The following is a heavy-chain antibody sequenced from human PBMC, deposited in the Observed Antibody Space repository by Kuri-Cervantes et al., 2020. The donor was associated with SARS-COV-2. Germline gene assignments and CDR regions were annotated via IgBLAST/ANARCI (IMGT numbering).Heavy chain of an antibody. V-gene: IGHV1-2*04. J-gene: IGHJ4*02. Sequence: ASVKVSCKASGYTFTDYYIHWVRQAPGQGLEWMGWINPNSGGTNYAQKFQGWVTMTRDTSISTAYMELSRLRSDDTAVYYCARGRTSGVLTAILWWGQGTLVTVSS. CDR1: GYTFTDYY. CDR2: INPNSGGT. D-gene: IGHD2-21*02. CDR3: ARGRTSGVLTAILW.